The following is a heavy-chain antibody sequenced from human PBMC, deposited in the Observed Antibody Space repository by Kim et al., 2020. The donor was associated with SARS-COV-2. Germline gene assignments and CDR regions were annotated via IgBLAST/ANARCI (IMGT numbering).Heavy chain of an antibody. V-gene: IGHV3-49*03. J-gene: IGHJ4*02. CDR1: GFTFGDYA. CDR2: IRSKAYGGTT. Sequence: GGSLRLSCTASGFTFGDYAMSWFRQAPGKGLEWVGFIRSKAYGGTTEYAASVKGRFTISRDDSKSIAYLQMNSLKTEDTAVYYCTTSGGNDYGDYGGHWGQGTLVTVSS. D-gene: IGHD4-17*01. CDR3: TTSGGNDYGDYGGH.